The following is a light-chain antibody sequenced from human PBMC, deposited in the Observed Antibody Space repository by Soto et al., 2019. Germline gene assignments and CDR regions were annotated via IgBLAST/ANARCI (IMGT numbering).Light chain of an antibody. V-gene: IGKV3-20*01. J-gene: IGKJ1*01. CDR3: HQYFRSPRT. Sequence: SPAERAPLSFQVSQSGSSSYLAWYQRKPGQAPRLLSYGPSSRATGIPDRFSGSGFGTDFTLTINRLESEDFAVYYCHQYFRSPRTFGQGTKV. CDR1: QSGSSSY. CDR2: GPS.